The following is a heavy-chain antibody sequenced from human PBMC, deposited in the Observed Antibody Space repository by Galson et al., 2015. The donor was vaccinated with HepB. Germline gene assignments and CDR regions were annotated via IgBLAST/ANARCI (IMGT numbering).Heavy chain of an antibody. V-gene: IGHV3-23*01. D-gene: IGHD3-22*01. CDR3: AKDRISGYDPFAYSYYYMAV. CDR1: GFTFSTYA. Sequence: SLRLSCAASGFTFSTYAMSWVRQAPGKGLEWVSAISGGGGGTYYADSVKGRFTISRDNSKNTLYLQMNSLRAEDTAVYYCAKDRISGYDPFAYSYYYMAVCGKGTTVTASS. J-gene: IGHJ6*03. CDR2: ISGGGGGT.